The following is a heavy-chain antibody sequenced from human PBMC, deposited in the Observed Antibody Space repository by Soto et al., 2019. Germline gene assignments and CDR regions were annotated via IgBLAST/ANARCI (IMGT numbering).Heavy chain of an antibody. D-gene: IGHD5-18*01. V-gene: IGHV4-61*08. Sequence: QVQLQESGPGLVKSSETLSLTCTVSGGSVSSRGYYWSWIRQPPGKGLEWIGYISYTGSTNYNPSVTSRVTISIDTSKIQFSLKLSSVTAAYTAVYYCARDYTAHPYYHFDYWGQGALVTVSS. J-gene: IGHJ4*02. CDR1: GGSVSSRGYY. CDR2: ISYTGST. CDR3: ARDYTAHPYYHFDY.